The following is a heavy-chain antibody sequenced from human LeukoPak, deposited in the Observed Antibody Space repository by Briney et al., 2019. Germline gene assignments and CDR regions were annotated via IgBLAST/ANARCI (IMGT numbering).Heavy chain of an antibody. CDR3: ARDSGSYSYDY. CDR2: IYSGGST. Sequence: GGSLRLSCAASGFTFSGYAMSWVRQAPGKGLEWVSVIYSGGSTYYADSVKGRFTISRDNSKNTLYLQMNSLRAEDTAVYYCARDSGSYSYDYWGQGTLVTVSS. D-gene: IGHD1-26*01. J-gene: IGHJ4*02. CDR1: GFTFSGYA. V-gene: IGHV3-66*02.